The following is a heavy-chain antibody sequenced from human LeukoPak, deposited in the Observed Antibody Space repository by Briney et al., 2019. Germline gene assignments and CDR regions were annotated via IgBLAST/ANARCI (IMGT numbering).Heavy chain of an antibody. CDR3: ARGVLPHDY. CDR1: GFTFTSSA. D-gene: IGHD3-10*01. CDR2: IVVGSGNT. Sequence: ASVKVSCKASGFTFTSSAMQWVRQARGQRLEWIGWIVVGSGNTNYAQKFQGRVTMTRNTSISTAYMELSSLRSEDTAVYYCARGVLPHDYWGQGTLVTVSS. V-gene: IGHV1-58*02. J-gene: IGHJ4*02.